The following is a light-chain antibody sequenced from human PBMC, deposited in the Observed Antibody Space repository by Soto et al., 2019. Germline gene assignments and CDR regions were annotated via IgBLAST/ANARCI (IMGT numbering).Light chain of an antibody. V-gene: IGKV3-20*01. Sequence: DIVLTQSPNTLSLSPGERATLSCRASQSVSSGYLVWYQQKPGQAPRLLIYGASSRATGIPDRFSGSGSGTDFTLTISRLEPEDSAVYYCQQHGTTFGQGTKVDI. J-gene: IGKJ1*01. CDR1: QSVSSGY. CDR3: QQHGTT. CDR2: GAS.